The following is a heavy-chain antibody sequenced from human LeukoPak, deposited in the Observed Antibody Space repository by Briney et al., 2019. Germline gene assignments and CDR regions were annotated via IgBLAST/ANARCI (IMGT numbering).Heavy chain of an antibody. CDR2: ISDDGINK. CDR1: RFTFSSYS. Sequence: PGGSLRLSCAASRFTFSSYSMNWVRQAPGKGLEWVAVISDDGINKYYADSLKGRFTISRDNSKNTLYLQMNSLRGEDTAVYYCARVSSFGDYQYTIDYWGQGTLVSVSS. V-gene: IGHV3-30*03. CDR3: ARVSSFGDYQYTIDY. J-gene: IGHJ4*02. D-gene: IGHD4-17*01.